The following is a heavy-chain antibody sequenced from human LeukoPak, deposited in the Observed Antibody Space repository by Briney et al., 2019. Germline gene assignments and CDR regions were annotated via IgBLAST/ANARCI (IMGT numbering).Heavy chain of an antibody. Sequence: ASVKVSCKASGYTFTSYGISWVRHAPGQGLEWMGWISAYNGNTNYAQKLQGRVTMTTDTSTSTAYMELRSLRSDDTAVYYCARADPRSLSGLLLRYWGQGTLVTVSS. J-gene: IGHJ4*02. CDR2: ISAYNGNT. D-gene: IGHD3-22*01. V-gene: IGHV1-18*01. CDR1: GYTFTSYG. CDR3: ARADPRSLSGLLLRY.